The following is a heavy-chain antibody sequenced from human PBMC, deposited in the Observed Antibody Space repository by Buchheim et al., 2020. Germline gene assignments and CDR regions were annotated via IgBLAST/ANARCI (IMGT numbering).Heavy chain of an antibody. Sequence: VQLVESGGGLVQSGGSLRLSCVDSEFTFSNYWMIWVRQAPGKGLEWVAVTSNDGSNKYYADSVKGRFTISRDDSKNTLYLQMNSLRPEDTAVYYCAKAAVSSGWSKPFDYWGQGTL. V-gene: IGHV3-30*18. D-gene: IGHD6-19*01. CDR2: TSNDGSNK. CDR3: AKAAVSSGWSKPFDY. J-gene: IGHJ4*02. CDR1: EFTFSNYW.